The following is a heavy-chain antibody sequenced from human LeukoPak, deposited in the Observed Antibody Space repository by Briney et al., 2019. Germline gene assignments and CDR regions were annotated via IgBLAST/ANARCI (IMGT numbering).Heavy chain of an antibody. J-gene: IGHJ4*02. CDR1: GGSISSYY. V-gene: IGHV4-59*01. D-gene: IGHD3-10*01. Sequence: PSETLSLTCTVSGGSISSYYWSWIRQPPGKGLEWIGYIYYSGSTNYNPSLKSRVTISVDTSKNQFSLKLSSVTAADTAVYYCARDNYYGSGAPLYYFDYWGQGTLVTVSS. CDR3: ARDNYYGSGAPLYYFDY. CDR2: IYYSGST.